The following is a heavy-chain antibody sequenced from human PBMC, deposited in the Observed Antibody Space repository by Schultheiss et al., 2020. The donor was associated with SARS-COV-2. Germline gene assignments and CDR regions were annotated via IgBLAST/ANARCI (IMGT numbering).Heavy chain of an antibody. CDR2: INHSGST. CDR3: ARGDIVVVPAVGPCDWFDP. CDR1: GGSISSSNW. V-gene: IGHV4-4*02. Sequence: SETLSLTCAVSGGSISSSNWWSWVRQPPGKGLEWIGEINHSGSTNYNPSLKSRVTISVDTSKNQFSLKLSSVTAADTAVYYCARGDIVVVPAVGPCDWFDPWGQGTLVTVSS. D-gene: IGHD2-2*01. J-gene: IGHJ5*02.